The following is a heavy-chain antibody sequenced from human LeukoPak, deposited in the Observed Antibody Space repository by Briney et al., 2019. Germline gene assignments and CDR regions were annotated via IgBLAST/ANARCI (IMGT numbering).Heavy chain of an antibody. CDR2: IDTDGKTT. D-gene: IGHD5-24*01. CDR1: GFTFNTDV. V-gene: IGHV3-74*01. Sequence: GGSLRLSCAASGFTFNTDVMHWVRQAPGKGLVWVSRIDTDGKTTTYADSVKGRFTISRDNAKNMLYLQMNSLRAEDTAVYYCVRDKDGYNFWGQGTLVSVSS. J-gene: IGHJ4*02. CDR3: VRDKDGYNF.